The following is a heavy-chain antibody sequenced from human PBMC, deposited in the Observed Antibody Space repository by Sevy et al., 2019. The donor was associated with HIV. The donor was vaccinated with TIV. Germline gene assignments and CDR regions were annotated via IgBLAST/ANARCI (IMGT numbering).Heavy chain of an antibody. CDR1: GFTFSSYA. J-gene: IGHJ6*02. CDR3: ARDPNGYYEYYYYGMDV. D-gene: IGHD1-26*01. CDR2: ISYDGSNK. V-gene: IGHV3-30-3*01. Sequence: GGSLRLSCAASGFTFSSYAMHWVRQAPVKGLEWVAVISYDGSNKHYADSVKGRFTISRDNSKNTLYLQMNSLRAEDTAVYYCARDPNGYYEYYYYGMDVWGQGTTVTVSS.